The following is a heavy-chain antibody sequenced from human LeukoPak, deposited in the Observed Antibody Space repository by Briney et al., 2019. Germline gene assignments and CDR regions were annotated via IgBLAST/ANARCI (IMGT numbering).Heavy chain of an antibody. D-gene: IGHD3-10*01. CDR2: IYTSGST. CDR3: ARVPFPPDHPTMVRERGAFDI. V-gene: IGHV4-61*02. J-gene: IGHJ3*02. CDR1: GGSISSGSYY. Sequence: SETLSLTCTVSGGSISSGSYYWSWIRQPGGKGLEWIGRIYTSGSTNYNPSLKSRVTISVDTSKNQFSLKLSSVTAADTAGYYCARVPFPPDHPTMVRERGAFDIWGQGTMVTVSS.